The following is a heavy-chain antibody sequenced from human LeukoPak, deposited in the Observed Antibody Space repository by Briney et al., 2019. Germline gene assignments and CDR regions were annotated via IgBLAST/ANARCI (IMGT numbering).Heavy chain of an antibody. CDR1: GGSISSINW. V-gene: IGHV4-4*02. CDR2: IYHSGST. J-gene: IGHJ6*02. D-gene: IGHD6-25*01. CDR3: ASSSSGWASYGMDV. Sequence: SGTLSLTCAVSGGSISSINWWSWVRQPPGKGLEWIGEIYHSGSTNYNPSLKSRVTISVDKSKNQFSLKLSSVTAADTAVYYCASSSSGWASYGMDVWGQGTTVTVSS.